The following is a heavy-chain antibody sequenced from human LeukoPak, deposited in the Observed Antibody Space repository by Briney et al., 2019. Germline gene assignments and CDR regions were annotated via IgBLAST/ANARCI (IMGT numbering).Heavy chain of an antibody. J-gene: IGHJ4*02. CDR2: MYYSGNT. D-gene: IGHD4/OR15-4a*01. CDR3: ARKVRPDYSRFDY. V-gene: IGHV4-39*01. CDR1: GGSISSRSYY. Sequence: SESLSLTCTVSGGSISSRSYYWGWIRQPPGKGLEWIGSMYYSGNTYYNPSLKSRVTISVDTSKNQFSLKLSSVTAADTAVYYCARKVRPDYSRFDYWGQGTLVTVSS.